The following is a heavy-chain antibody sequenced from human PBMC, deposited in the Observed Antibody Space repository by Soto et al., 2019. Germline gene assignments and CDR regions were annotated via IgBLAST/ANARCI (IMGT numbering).Heavy chain of an antibody. J-gene: IGHJ4*02. CDR3: ARTARLLDS. Sequence: QVQLVESGGGLVNPGGSLRLSCVASGFNIRDHYMNWVRQAPGRGLEWVSYMSGSGSDVNYVDSVRGRFTMSRDNAQNSLFLQTNSLRAEDTAVYYCARTARLLDSWGPGTLVTVSS. V-gene: IGHV3-11*01. CDR2: MSGSGSDV. CDR1: GFNIRDHY. D-gene: IGHD2-21*01.